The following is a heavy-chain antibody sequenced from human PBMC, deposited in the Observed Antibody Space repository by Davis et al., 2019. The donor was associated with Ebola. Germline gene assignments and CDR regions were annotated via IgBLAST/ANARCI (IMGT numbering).Heavy chain of an antibody. CDR1: GFTFSTYG. D-gene: IGHD6-13*01. CDR2: IRSDGSNK. Sequence: GESLKISCGASGFTFSTYGMHWVRQAPGKGLEWVAFIRSDGSNKYYVDSVKGRFTFSRDNSKNTLYLQMDTLRVEDTALYYCTKGQGYFLDYWGQGTLVTVSS. V-gene: IGHV3-30*02. CDR3: TKGQGYFLDY. J-gene: IGHJ4*02.